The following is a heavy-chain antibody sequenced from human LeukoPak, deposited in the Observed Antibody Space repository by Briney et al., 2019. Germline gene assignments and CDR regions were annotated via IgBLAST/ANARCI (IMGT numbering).Heavy chain of an antibody. CDR3: AKQLGRATISPLGY. V-gene: IGHV3-23*01. Sequence: QPGGSLRLSCAASGFTFSSYGMSWVRQAPGKGLEWVSGISGSGGSTYYADSVKGRFTISRDNSKNTLYLQMKSLRAEDTAVYYCAKQLGRATISPLGYWGQGTLVTVSS. D-gene: IGHD5-24*01. CDR2: ISGSGGST. J-gene: IGHJ4*02. CDR1: GFTFSSYG.